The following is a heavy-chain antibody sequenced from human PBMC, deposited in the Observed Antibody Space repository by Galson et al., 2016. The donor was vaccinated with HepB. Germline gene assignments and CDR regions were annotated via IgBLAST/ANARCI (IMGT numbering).Heavy chain of an antibody. CDR3: ARRHEYCPPVGCSVDY. CDR2: DSVHGGRK. Sequence: SLRLSCAASGFNFNTYGMHWVRQAPGKGLEWVAADSVHGGRKMYADVLKGRFTISRDSAKNMLFLQMSSLRDDDTAVYFCARRHEYCPPVGCSVDYWGQGTLVSVSS. CDR1: GFNFNTYG. D-gene: IGHD2/OR15-2a*01. J-gene: IGHJ4*02. V-gene: IGHV3-30*03.